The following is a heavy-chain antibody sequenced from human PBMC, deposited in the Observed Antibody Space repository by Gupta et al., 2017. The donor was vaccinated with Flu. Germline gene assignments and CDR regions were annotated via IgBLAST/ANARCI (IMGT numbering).Heavy chain of an antibody. Sequence: QVQLVESGGGVVQPGKSLRLSCAASGFTFSYYGMHWVRQAPGKGLEWVAIISRDGGSKHYADSVEGRFTISRDNSKNTVYLHMNSLRAEDTAVYYCAKDWGYCSGVNCYFFDYWGQGILVTVSS. CDR3: AKDWGYCSGVNCYFFDY. CDR1: GFTFSYYG. J-gene: IGHJ4*02. CDR2: ISRDGGSK. V-gene: IGHV3-30*18. D-gene: IGHD2-15*01.